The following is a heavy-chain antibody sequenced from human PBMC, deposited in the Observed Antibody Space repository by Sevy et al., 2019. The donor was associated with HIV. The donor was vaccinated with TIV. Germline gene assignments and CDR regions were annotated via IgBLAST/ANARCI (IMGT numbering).Heavy chain of an antibody. CDR2: INSDGSSA. Sequence: GGSLRLSCAASGFTFSNYWMHWVRQAPGKGLVWVSRINSDGSSASYAESVKGQFSISRDNAKNTLYLQMNSLRGEDTAVYYCARGGHIGYSYGRYSYFDYWGQGTPVTVSS. V-gene: IGHV3-74*01. CDR1: GFTFSNYW. D-gene: IGHD5-18*01. J-gene: IGHJ4*02. CDR3: ARGGHIGYSYGRYSYFDY.